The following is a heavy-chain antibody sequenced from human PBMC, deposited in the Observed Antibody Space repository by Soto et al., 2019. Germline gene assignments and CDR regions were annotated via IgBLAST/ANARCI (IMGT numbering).Heavy chain of an antibody. Sequence: QITLKESGPTLVKPTQTLTLTCTFSGFSLSTSGVGVGWIRQPPGKALEWIALIYWDDDKRYSPSLRSRLTISKDTSKNQVVLTMTNMDPADTATYYCIQSRCGGDCLQSYASHYYYGLDVWGQGTTVAVSS. CDR3: IQSRCGGDCLQSYASHYYYGLDV. V-gene: IGHV2-5*02. D-gene: IGHD2-21*02. CDR2: IYWDDDK. CDR1: GFSLSTSGVG. J-gene: IGHJ6*02.